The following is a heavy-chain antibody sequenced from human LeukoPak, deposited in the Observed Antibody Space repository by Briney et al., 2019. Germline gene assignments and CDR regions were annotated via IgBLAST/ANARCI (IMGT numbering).Heavy chain of an antibody. CDR1: GFTFSSYI. V-gene: IGHV3-48*01. J-gene: IGHJ4*02. CDR2: ISGRSSTI. D-gene: IGHD1-26*01. Sequence: GGSLRLSCAVSGFTFSSYIMNWVRQAPGKGLEWVSYISGRSSTIYYADSVKGRFTISRDNAKNLMYLQMNSLRAEDTAVYYCARDRIKSGSYYFDYWGQRTLVTVSS. CDR3: ARDRIKSGSYYFDY.